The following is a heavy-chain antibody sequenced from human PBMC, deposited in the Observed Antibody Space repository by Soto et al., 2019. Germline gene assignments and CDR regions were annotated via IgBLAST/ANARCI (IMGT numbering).Heavy chain of an antibody. CDR1: GGSISSYY. Sequence: PSETLSLTCTFSGGSISSYYWILIRQPPGKGLEWIGYIYYSGSTNYNPSLKSRVTISVDTSKNQFSLKLSSVTAADTAVYYCARRYSSSFDYWGQGTLVTVSS. V-gene: IGHV4-59*08. J-gene: IGHJ4*02. D-gene: IGHD6-13*01. CDR3: ARRYSSSFDY. CDR2: IYYSGST.